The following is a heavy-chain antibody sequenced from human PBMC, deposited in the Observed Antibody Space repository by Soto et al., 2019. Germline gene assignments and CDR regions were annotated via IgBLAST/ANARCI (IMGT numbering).Heavy chain of an antibody. V-gene: IGHV4-59*08. J-gene: IGHJ5*02. CDR1: GGSISRYY. CDR3: ARTRAVWFDP. CDR2: IYYSGST. Sequence: SETLSLTCTVSGGSISRYYWSWIRQPPGKGLEWIGYIYYSGSTNYNPSLKSRVTISVDTSKNQFSLKLSSVTAADTAVYYCARTRAVWFDPWGQGTLVTVS. D-gene: IGHD6-19*01.